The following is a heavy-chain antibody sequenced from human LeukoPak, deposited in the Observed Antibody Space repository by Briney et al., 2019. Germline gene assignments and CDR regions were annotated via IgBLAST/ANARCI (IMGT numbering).Heavy chain of an antibody. J-gene: IGHJ5*02. CDR1: GFTFSSYA. D-gene: IGHD6-13*01. CDR2: ISYDGSNK. Sequence: AGGSLRLSCAASGFTFSSYAMHWVRQAPGKGLEWVAVISYDGSNKYYADSVKGRFTISRDNSKNTLYLQMNSLRAEDTAVYYCARDDFGGAAAAWGQGTLVTVSS. V-gene: IGHV3-30-3*01. CDR3: ARDDFGGAAAA.